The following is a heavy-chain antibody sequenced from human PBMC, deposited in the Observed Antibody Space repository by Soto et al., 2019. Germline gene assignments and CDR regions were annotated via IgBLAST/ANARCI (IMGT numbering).Heavy chain of an antibody. V-gene: IGHV4-30-4*01. Sequence: PSETLSLTCTVSGGSISSGDYYWSWIRQPPGKGLEWIGYIYYSGSTYYNPSLKSRVTISVDTSKNQFSLKLSSVTAADTAVYYCARSVTIFGVAHNWFDPWGQGTLVTVSS. CDR2: IYYSGST. J-gene: IGHJ5*02. CDR3: ARSVTIFGVAHNWFDP. D-gene: IGHD3-3*01. CDR1: GGSISSGDYY.